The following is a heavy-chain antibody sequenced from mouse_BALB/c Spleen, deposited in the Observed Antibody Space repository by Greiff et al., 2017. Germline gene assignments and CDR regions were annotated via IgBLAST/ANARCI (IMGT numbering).Heavy chain of an antibody. D-gene: IGHD4-1*01. CDR1: GYSITSDYA. V-gene: IGHV3-2*02. CDR2: ISYSGST. Sequence: EVMLVESGPGLVKPSQSLSLTCTVTGYSITSDYAWNWIRQFPGNKLEWMGYISYSGSTSYNPSLKSRISITRDTSKNQFFLQLNSVTTEDTATYYCASLVGLGRVRAMDYWGQGTSVTVSS. CDR3: ASLVGLGRVRAMDY. J-gene: IGHJ4*01.